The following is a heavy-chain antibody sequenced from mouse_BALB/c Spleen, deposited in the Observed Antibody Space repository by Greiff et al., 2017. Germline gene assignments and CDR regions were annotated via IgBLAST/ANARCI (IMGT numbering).Heavy chain of an antibody. CDR1: GFNIKDTY. CDR3: ARGEYDYDWFAY. V-gene: IGHV14-3*02. CDR2: IDPANGNT. D-gene: IGHD2-4*01. J-gene: IGHJ3*01. Sequence: VQLKESGAELVKPGASVKLSCTASGFNIKDTYMHWVKQRPEQGLEWIGRIDPANGNTKYDPKFQGKATITADTSSNTAYLQLSSLTSEDTAVYYCARGEYDYDWFAYWGQGTLVTVSA.